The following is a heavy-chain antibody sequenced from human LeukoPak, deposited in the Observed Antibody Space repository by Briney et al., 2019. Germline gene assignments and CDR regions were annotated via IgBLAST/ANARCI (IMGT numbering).Heavy chain of an antibody. CDR3: ARAGDSSGFDY. D-gene: IGHD6-19*01. V-gene: IGHV1-3*01. J-gene: IGHJ4*02. CDR1: GYTFTSYA. CDR2: INAGNGNT. Sequence: GASVKVSCKASGYTFTSYAMHRVRQAPGQRLEWMGWINAGNGNTKYSQKFQGRVTITRDTSASTAYMELSSLRSEDTAVYYCARAGDSSGFDYWGQGTLVTVSS.